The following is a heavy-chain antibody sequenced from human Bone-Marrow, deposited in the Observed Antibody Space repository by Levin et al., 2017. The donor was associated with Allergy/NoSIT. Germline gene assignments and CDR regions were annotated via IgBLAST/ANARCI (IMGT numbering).Heavy chain of an antibody. CDR3: ARFADLVYSGSYFDY. CDR1: GFTFNSHA. J-gene: IGHJ4*02. D-gene: IGHD1-26*01. CDR2: VSSDGSNK. V-gene: IGHV3-30*04. Sequence: PGGSLRLSCAGSGFTFNSHAMHWVRQAPGKGLEWVAVVSSDGSNKFYADSVKGRFTISRDNSQNTLYLQMNSLRPEDTAIYYCARFADLVYSGSYFDYWGQGSLVTVSS.